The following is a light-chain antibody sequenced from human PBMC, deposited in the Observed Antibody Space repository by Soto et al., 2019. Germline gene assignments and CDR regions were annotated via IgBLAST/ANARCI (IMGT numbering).Light chain of an antibody. CDR3: LHYYTYPLT. Sequence: DIQMTQSPSTLSASVGDRVSITCRASQRIGSWLAWYQQKPGKVPKLLICDASTLISGVPSRFSGTGSGTEFTLSIASLQPDDFATYYCLHYYTYPLTFGQGTKVDIK. V-gene: IGKV1-5*01. CDR2: DAS. J-gene: IGKJ1*01. CDR1: QRIGSW.